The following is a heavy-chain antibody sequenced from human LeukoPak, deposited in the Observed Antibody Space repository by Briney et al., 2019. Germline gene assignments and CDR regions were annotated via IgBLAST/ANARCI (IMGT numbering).Heavy chain of an antibody. V-gene: IGHV1-18*04. D-gene: IGHD2-15*01. Sequence: GASVKVSCKASGYTFSIYGISWVRQAPGQGLEWMGWISAYSGNTNYAQNFQGRVSMTTDTSTSTAYMELRSPRYDDTAVYYCARDCSGATCSLDYWGQGTLVTVPS. CDR3: ARDCSGATCSLDY. CDR2: ISAYSGNT. J-gene: IGHJ4*02. CDR1: GYTFSIYG.